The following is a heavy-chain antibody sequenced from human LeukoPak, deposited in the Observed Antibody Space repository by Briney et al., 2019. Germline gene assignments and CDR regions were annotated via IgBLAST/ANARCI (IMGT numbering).Heavy chain of an antibody. CDR2: INHSGST. D-gene: IGHD2-15*01. J-gene: IGHJ4*02. V-gene: IGHV4-34*01. CDR3: ARRVASRPVYCFDY. Sequence: KPSETLSLTCAVYGGSFSGYYWSWIRQPPGKGLEWIGEINHSGSTNYNPSLKSRVTISVDTSKNQFSLKLSSVTAADTAVYYCARRVASRPVYCFDYWGQGKLVTVSS. CDR1: GGSFSGYY.